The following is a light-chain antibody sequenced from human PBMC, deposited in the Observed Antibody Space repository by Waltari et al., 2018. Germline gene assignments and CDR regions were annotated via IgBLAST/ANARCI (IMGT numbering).Light chain of an antibody. CDR3: QSFANSLCGVV. J-gene: IGLJ2*01. CDR2: VNA. CDR1: RSNLGAGYD. V-gene: IGLV1-40*01. Sequence: QSVLTQPPSVSGAPGQRVTISCTGSRSNLGAGYDVHWYQQLPGTAPKLLIYVNARLSSGVSVRVSGSQSCNSASLSITGLQADDEAAYSRQSFANSLCGVVVGVGTTLTVL.